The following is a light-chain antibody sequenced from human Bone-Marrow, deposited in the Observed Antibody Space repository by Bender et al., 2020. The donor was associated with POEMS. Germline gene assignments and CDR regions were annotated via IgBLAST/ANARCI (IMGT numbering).Light chain of an antibody. V-gene: IGLV1-44*01. J-gene: IGLJ2*01. Sequence: QSVLTQPPSASATPGQSVTISCSGGSSNIGISSVTWYQLVPGTAPRLLIYNTNERPSGVPDRFSGSKSSTSASLAISGLQSEDEAHYFCAAWDDSLSGVVFGGGTKLTVL. CDR2: NTN. CDR1: SSNIGISS. CDR3: AAWDDSLSGVV.